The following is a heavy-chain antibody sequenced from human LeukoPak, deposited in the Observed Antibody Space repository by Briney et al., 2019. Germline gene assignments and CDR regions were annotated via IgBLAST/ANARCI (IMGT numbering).Heavy chain of an antibody. Sequence: GRSLRLSCAASGFTFSSYGMHWVRQAPGKGLEWVAVISYDGSNKYYADSVKGRFTISRDNSKNTLYLQMNSLRAEDTAVYYRAKSGLYSNYGGWFDPWGQGTLVTVSS. CDR3: AKSGLYSNYGGWFDP. J-gene: IGHJ5*02. CDR1: GFTFSSYG. D-gene: IGHD4-11*01. CDR2: ISYDGSNK. V-gene: IGHV3-30*18.